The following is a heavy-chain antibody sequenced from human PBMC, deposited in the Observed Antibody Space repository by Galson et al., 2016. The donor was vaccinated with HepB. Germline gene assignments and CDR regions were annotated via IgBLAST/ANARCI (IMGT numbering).Heavy chain of an antibody. D-gene: IGHD6-19*01. J-gene: IGHJ4*02. CDR1: GFLVSSSF. CDR2: MYPRGDT. Sequence: SLRLSCAASGFLVSSSFMSWVRQTPGTGLEWVTVMYPRGDTHYSDSVRGRLTISRDNSKNTLFLQMNSLRPDDTAVYYCAREGAEMAVAGTAFDYWGQGTLVTVSS. CDR3: AREGAEMAVAGTAFDY. V-gene: IGHV3-66*03.